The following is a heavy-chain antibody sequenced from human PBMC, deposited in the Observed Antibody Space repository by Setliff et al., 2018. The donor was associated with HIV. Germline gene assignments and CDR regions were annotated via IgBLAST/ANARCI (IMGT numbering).Heavy chain of an antibody. V-gene: IGHV1-2*04. D-gene: IGHD6-13*01. CDR1: GYTFTGYY. CDR2: INPNSGGT. J-gene: IGHJ6*01. Sequence: ASVKVSCKASGYTFTGYYMHWVRQAPGQGLEWMGWINPNSGGTNYAQKFQGWVTMTRDTSISTAYMELSRLRSDDAAVYYCARISQLLDYAMDVWGQGTTVTVS. CDR3: ARISQLLDYAMDV.